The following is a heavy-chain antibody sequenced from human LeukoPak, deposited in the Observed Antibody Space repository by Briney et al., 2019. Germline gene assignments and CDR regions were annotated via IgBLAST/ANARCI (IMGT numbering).Heavy chain of an antibody. CDR1: GGSISTYY. D-gene: IGHD3-10*01. J-gene: IGHJ5*02. CDR2: LYKSVNT. CDR3: ARGGYYGSGNDFRFDP. Sequence: PSETLSLTCTISGGSISTYYWSWIRQPPGKRLEWIGFLYKSVNTNYNSSLKGRVTISVDMSKNQFSLKLTSVTAADTAVYYCARGGYYGSGNDFRFDPWGQGTLVTVSS. V-gene: IGHV4-59*01.